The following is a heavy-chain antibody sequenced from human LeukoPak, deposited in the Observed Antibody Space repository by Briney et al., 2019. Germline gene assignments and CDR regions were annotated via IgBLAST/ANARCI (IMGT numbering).Heavy chain of an antibody. D-gene: IGHD2-2*01. CDR1: GFTFSDYY. CDR3: ATETRYCTSTSCSYYYGMDV. Sequence: GGSLRLSCAASGFTFSDYYMTWIRQAPGKGPEWVSYISGSGSYTNYADSVKGRFTISRDNAKNSLFLQMNSLRAEDTAVYYCATETRYCTSTSCSYYYGMDVWGKGTTVTVSS. J-gene: IGHJ6*04. V-gene: IGHV3-11*06. CDR2: ISGSGSYT.